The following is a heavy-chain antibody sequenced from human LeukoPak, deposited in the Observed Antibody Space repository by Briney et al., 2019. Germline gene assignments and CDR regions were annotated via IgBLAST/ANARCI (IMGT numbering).Heavy chain of an antibody. Sequence: SGGSLRLSCAASGFTFSSYGMHWVRQAPGKGLEWVAFIRYDGSNKYYADSVKGRFTISRDNSKNTLYLQMNSLRAEDTAVYYCARDASLIETRGGVWDYWGQGTLVTVSS. CDR3: ARDASLIETRGGVWDY. D-gene: IGHD2-8*02. CDR1: GFTFSSYG. V-gene: IGHV3-30*02. J-gene: IGHJ4*02. CDR2: IRYDGSNK.